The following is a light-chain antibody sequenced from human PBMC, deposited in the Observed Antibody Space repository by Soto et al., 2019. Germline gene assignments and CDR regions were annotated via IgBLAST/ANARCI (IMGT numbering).Light chain of an antibody. CDR3: QSYDSSLRVSV. Sequence: QSVLTQPPSVSGAPGQRVTISCTGSSSNIGAGYDVHWYQQLPGTAPKLLIYGNSNRPSGVPDRFSGSKSGTSAALASTGLQAEYEADYYGQSYDSSLRVSVFGGGTKLPVL. CDR2: GNS. V-gene: IGLV1-40*01. J-gene: IGLJ2*01. CDR1: SSNIGAGYD.